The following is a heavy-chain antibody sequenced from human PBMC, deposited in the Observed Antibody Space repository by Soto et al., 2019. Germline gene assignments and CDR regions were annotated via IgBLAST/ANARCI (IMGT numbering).Heavy chain of an antibody. V-gene: IGHV4-34*01. D-gene: IGHD1-1*01. Sequence: SETLSLTCAVYGGSFSGYYWSWIRQPPGKGLEWIGAINHSGSTNYNPSLKSRVTISVDTSKNQFSLKLSSVTAADTAVYYCARVRSDNPRRVGYYFDYWGQGTLVTVSS. CDR2: INHSGST. CDR1: GGSFSGYY. J-gene: IGHJ4*02. CDR3: ARVRSDNPRRVGYYFDY.